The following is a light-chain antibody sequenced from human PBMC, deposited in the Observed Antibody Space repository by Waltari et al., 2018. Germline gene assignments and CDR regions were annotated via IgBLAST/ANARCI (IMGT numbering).Light chain of an antibody. CDR2: DVN. J-gene: IGLJ2*01. V-gene: IGLV2-8*01. CDR1: SGDIVAYNS. Sequence: QSALTQSPSASGSPGQSVTISCTGTSGDIVAYNSVHWYRQHPGNVPKLMIYDVNRRPSGVPDRFSGSKSGNTASLTVSGLQPEDEAVYYCNSFAGSDTVVFGGGTTLTVL. CDR3: NSFAGSDTVV.